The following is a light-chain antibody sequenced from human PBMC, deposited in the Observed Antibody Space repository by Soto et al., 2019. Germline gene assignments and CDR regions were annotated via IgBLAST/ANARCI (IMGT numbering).Light chain of an antibody. J-gene: IGKJ1*01. CDR1: QTISSW. V-gene: IGKV1-5*03. CDR2: KAS. CDR3: QHYNSYPEA. Sequence: DIHMTQSPSTLSGSVGNTFTITCRASQTISSWLAWYQQKPVQAPKLLIYKASTLKSGVPSRFRGSGSGTEFTLTISSLQTDDFATYYCQHYNSYPEAFGHGTQVDIK.